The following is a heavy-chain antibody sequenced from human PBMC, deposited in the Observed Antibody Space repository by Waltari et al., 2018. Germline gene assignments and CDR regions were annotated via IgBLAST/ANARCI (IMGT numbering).Heavy chain of an antibody. Sequence: QLQLQQSGPGLVKPSESLSLTCGVSGDSMSENYWWSWVRQSPEKGLEWIGQIHRSGRTYYNPSLESRVSVSMDTSNNKFFLKLSSAIVADTAVYYCARDRGRGLYFDSWGQGTLVTVSP. V-gene: IGHV4-4*02. CDR3: ARDRGRGLYFDS. CDR2: IHRSGRT. J-gene: IGHJ4*02. CDR1: GDSMSENYW. D-gene: IGHD2-15*01.